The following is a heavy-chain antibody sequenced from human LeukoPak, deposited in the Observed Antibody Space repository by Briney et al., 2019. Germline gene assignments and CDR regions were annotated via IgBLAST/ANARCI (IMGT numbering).Heavy chain of an antibody. CDR3: ARDGGFDV. D-gene: IGHD2-15*01. Sequence: ASVTVSCKAFGYTFTSYDINWVRQAPGQGLEWMGWINPNSGDTNSAQKFQGRVTMTRDTSISSVYMELSRLRSDDTAMYYCARDGGFDVWGQGTMVTVSS. V-gene: IGHV1-2*02. CDR1: GYTFTSYD. J-gene: IGHJ3*01. CDR2: INPNSGDT.